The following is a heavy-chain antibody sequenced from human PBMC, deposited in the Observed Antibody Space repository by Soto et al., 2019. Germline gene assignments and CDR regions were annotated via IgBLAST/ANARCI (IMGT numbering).Heavy chain of an antibody. Sequence: QVQLVESGRGVVQPGRSLRLSCAASGFTFNNYAMHWVRQAPGKGLEWVAVISYDGRNKYHADSVKGRFTISRDNSKNTLSLQMNSLISEDTAVYYCARAAQSGGYHYCFDFWGQGTLVTVSS. CDR2: ISYDGRNK. J-gene: IGHJ4*02. CDR1: GFTFNNYA. D-gene: IGHD2-21*02. V-gene: IGHV3-30*04. CDR3: ARAAQSGGYHYCFDF.